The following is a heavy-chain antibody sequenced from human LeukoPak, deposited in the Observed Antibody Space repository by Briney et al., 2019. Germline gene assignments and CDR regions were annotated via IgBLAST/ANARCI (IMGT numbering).Heavy chain of an antibody. V-gene: IGHV3-21*01. Sequence: PGGSLRLSCAASGFTFSSYAMSWVRQAPGKGLEWVSSISSSSSYIYYADSVKGRFTISRDNAKNSLYLQMNSLRAEDTAVYYCARAQLLWFGEEGYFDYWGQGTLVTVSS. CDR3: ARAQLLWFGEEGYFDY. CDR2: ISSSSSYI. J-gene: IGHJ4*02. CDR1: GFTFSSYA. D-gene: IGHD3-10*01.